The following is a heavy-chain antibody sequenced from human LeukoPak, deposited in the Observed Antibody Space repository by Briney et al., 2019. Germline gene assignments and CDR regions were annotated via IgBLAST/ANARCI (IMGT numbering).Heavy chain of an antibody. CDR1: GFTFSSYA. V-gene: IGHV3-23*01. CDR3: ARAKPKNMVRGLIMRRESRYYFDY. D-gene: IGHD3-10*01. CDR2: ISGRAGST. J-gene: IGHJ4*02. Sequence: GGSLRLSCAASGFTFSSYAMNWVRQAPGKGLEWVSAISGRAGSTSYADSVKGRFTISRDNSKNTLYLQMNSLRAEDTAVYYCARAKPKNMVRGLIMRRESRYYFDYWGQGTLVTVSS.